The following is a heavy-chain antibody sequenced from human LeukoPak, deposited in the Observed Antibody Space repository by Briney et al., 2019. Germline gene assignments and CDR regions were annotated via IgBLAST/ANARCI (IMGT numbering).Heavy chain of an antibody. CDR2: ISAYNGNT. CDR1: GGTFSKYA. V-gene: IGHV1-18*01. CDR3: ARASPGIAAAEDDY. D-gene: IGHD6-13*01. J-gene: IGHJ4*02. Sequence: ASVKVSCKASGGTFSKYAISWVRQAPGQGLEWMGWISAYNGNTNYAQKLQGRVTMTTDTSTSTAYMELRSLRSDDTAVYYCARASPGIAAAEDDYWGQGTLVTVSS.